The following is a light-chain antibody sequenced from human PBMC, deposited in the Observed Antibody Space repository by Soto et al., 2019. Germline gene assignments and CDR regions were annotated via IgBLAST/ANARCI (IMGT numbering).Light chain of an antibody. CDR3: QQYGDSPT. J-gene: IGKJ1*01. V-gene: IGKV3-20*01. Sequence: EIVLTQSPGTLSLSPGERATLSCRASQSISSNYVAWYQQKPGQAPRLLIYDASTRATGIPNRYRGSGSGTDFTLTISRLEPEDFAVFYCQQYGDSPTFGQGTKVDIK. CDR1: QSISSNY. CDR2: DAS.